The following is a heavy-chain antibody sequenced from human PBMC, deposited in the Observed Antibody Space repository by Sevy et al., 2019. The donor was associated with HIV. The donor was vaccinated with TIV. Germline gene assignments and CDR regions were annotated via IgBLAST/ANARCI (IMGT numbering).Heavy chain of an antibody. Sequence: GGSLRLSCAASGFTFSSYAMSWVRQAPGQGLEWVSANSRSGGSTSYADSVKGRFTISRDNSKNVLYLQMNSLRAEDTAVYYCAKWGSGSYYLTPFDYWGQGTLVTVSS. J-gene: IGHJ4*02. CDR1: GFTFSSYA. D-gene: IGHD1-26*01. V-gene: IGHV3-23*01. CDR2: NSRSGGST. CDR3: AKWGSGSYYLTPFDY.